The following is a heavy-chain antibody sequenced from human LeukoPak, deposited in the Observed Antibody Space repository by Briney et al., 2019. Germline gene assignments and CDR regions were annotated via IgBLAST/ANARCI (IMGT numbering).Heavy chain of an antibody. CDR3: ARDSSTSASWWFDP. J-gene: IGHJ5*02. CDR2: INPNGGTT. CDR1: GYTFIRHW. D-gene: IGHD6-6*01. V-gene: IGHV1-46*01. Sequence: ASVKVSCKASGYTFIRHWMHWVRQAPGQGLEWMGIINPNGGTTIYAQKFQGSATLTSDVSTSTIYMELSSLRSDDMAVYFCARDSSTSASWWFDPWGQGTLVTVSS.